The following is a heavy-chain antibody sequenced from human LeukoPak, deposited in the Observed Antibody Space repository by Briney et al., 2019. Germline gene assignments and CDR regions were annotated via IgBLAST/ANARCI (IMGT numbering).Heavy chain of an antibody. J-gene: IGHJ4*02. V-gene: IGHV4-59*01. D-gene: IGHD4-17*01. CDR3: TRRTTVTTLDY. CDR2: IYSTGST. Sequence: SETLSLTCTVSGGSISSYYWSWIRQPPGKGLEWMGYIYSTGSTNYNTSSRGRVTISVATSKNQLPLNLSSVTAADTAVYYCTRRTTVTTLDYWGQGTLVTVSS. CDR1: GGSISSYY.